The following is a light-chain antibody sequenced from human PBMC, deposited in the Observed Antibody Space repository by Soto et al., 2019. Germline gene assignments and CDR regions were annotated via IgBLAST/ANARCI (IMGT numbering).Light chain of an antibody. Sequence: EIQVTHSLATMCASERDRVTITSRASQSISSWLAWYQQKPGKAPKILIYDASSLESGVPSRFSGSGSGTEFTLTISSLQPDDFATYYCQQYNSLWTFGQGTKVDI. CDR3: QQYNSLWT. CDR2: DAS. V-gene: IGKV1-5*01. J-gene: IGKJ1*01. CDR1: QSISSW.